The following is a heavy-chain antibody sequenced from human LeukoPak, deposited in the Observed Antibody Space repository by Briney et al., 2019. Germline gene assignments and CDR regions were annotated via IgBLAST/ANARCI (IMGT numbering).Heavy chain of an antibody. V-gene: IGHV3-48*04. CDR1: GFTFSSYS. J-gene: IGHJ4*02. CDR2: IGRSSYTI. CDR3: ARPAVAGLRAGGYDY. Sequence: GGSLRLSCAASGFTFSSYSMNWVRQAPGKGLEWVSFIGRSSYTIYYADSVKGRFTISRDNAKSTLYLQMNSLRVEDTAVYYCARPAVAGLRAGGYDYWGQGTLVTVSS. D-gene: IGHD6-19*01.